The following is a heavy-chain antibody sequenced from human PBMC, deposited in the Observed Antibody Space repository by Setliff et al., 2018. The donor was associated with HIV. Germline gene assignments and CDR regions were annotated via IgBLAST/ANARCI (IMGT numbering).Heavy chain of an antibody. CDR2: IHHSGST. D-gene: IGHD3-3*01. CDR1: GESVSGYY. J-gene: IGHJ6*03. CDR3: ARAIFGIVYYYMDV. Sequence: SETLSLTCTVYGESVSGYYWTWIRQPPGKGLEWIGEIHHSGSTNYNPSLKSRVTISVDTSKNQFSLKLSSVTAADTAVYYCARAIFGIVYYYMDVWGKGTTVTVSS. V-gene: IGHV4-34*01.